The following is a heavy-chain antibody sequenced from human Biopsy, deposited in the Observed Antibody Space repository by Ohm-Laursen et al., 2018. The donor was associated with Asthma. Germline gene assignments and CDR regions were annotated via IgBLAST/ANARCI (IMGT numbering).Heavy chain of an antibody. Sequence: VPSVKVSCKASGGTFRTYAFNWVRQAPGQGLEWMGGIIPMYGVPKVAQKFQGRVTITADESTSTAYMEMSSLRSEDTAVYYCARVDAIMISGDFYFYSGFDLWGQETTVRVSS. CDR2: IIPMYGVP. CDR3: ARVDAIMISGDFYFYSGFDL. D-gene: IGHD3-16*01. J-gene: IGHJ6*02. CDR1: GGTFRTYA. V-gene: IGHV1-69*01.